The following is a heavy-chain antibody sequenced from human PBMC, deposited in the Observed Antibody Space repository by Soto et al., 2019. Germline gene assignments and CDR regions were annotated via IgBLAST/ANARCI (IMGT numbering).Heavy chain of an antibody. D-gene: IGHD6-13*01. J-gene: IGHJ3*02. CDR1: GFTFGSYA. V-gene: IGHV3-23*01. CDR2: ISGSGGST. CDR3: AKATPGVAAAGRDDAFDI. Sequence: PGGSLRLSCAASGFTFGSYAMSWVRQAPGKGLEWVSAISGSGGSTYYADSVKGRFTISRDNSKNTLYLQMNSLRAEDTAVYYCAKATPGVAAAGRDDAFDIRGQGTMVTVSS.